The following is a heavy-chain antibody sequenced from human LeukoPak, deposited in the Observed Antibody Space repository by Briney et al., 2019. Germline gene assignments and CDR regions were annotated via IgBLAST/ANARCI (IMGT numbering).Heavy chain of an antibody. V-gene: IGHV3-74*01. CDR2: INSDGSST. D-gene: IGHD3-9*01. J-gene: IGHJ4*02. CDR1: GFTFSSYR. Sequence: PGGSLRLSCAASGFTFSSYRMHWVRQAPGKGLMWVSRINSDGSSTNYADSVKGRFTISRDNAKNTLYLQMNSLRAEDTAVYYCARAGRGLRYFDWLTYDYWGQGTLVTVSS. CDR3: ARAGRGLRYFDWLTYDY.